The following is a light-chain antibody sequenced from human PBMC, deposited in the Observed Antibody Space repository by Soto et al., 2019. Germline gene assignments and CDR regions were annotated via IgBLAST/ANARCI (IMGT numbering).Light chain of an antibody. CDR1: QSISSSC. CDR2: GAS. Sequence: EIVVTQSPGTLSLSPGERATLFCRTSQSISSSCLAWYQKKPGQSPRLLISGASKRATGIPDRFSGSGSVTDFSLTITRLEPEEFAVNYCHEYGTAPPLTFGGGTKLDMK. V-gene: IGKV3-20*01. CDR3: HEYGTAPPLT. J-gene: IGKJ4*01.